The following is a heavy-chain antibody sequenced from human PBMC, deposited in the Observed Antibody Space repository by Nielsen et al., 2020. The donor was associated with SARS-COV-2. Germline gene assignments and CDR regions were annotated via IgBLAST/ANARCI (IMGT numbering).Heavy chain of an antibody. D-gene: IGHD6-13*01. CDR2: IYYSGST. CDR3: ARGGYRQQLRGRFDP. V-gene: IGHV4-59*08. CDR1: GGSISSYY. Sequence: SETLSLTCTVSGGSISSYYWSWIRQPPGKRLEWIGYIYYSGSTSYNPSLRSRVTISVDTSKNQFSLSLSSVTAADTAVYYCARGGYRQQLRGRFDPWGQGTLVTVSS. J-gene: IGHJ5*02.